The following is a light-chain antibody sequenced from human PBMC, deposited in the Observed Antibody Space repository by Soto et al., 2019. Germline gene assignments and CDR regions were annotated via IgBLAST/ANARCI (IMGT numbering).Light chain of an antibody. J-gene: IGKJ1*01. CDR3: QQYNNWPPWT. Sequence: DTQMNQSPSSLSASVGDSIAITCRASQSISSYLNWYQQKPGKAPKLLISAASILQSGVPPRFSGSGSGTDFTLAISSLQSEDFAVYYCQQYNNWPPWTSGQGTKVDIK. V-gene: IGKV1-39*01. CDR2: AAS. CDR1: QSISSY.